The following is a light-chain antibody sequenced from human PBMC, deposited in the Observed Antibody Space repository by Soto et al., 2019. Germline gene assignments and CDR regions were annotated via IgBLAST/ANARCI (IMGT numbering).Light chain of an antibody. CDR2: EVS. J-gene: IGLJ1*01. V-gene: IGLV2-14*01. Sequence: QSALTQPASVSGSPGQSITISCTVTSSDVGDYNYVSWYQQHPGKAPKLMLYEVSNRPSGVSNRFSGSKSGNTASLTISGLQAEDEADYYCTSYTSSSTYVFGTGTKLTV. CDR3: TSYTSSSTYV. CDR1: SSDVGDYNY.